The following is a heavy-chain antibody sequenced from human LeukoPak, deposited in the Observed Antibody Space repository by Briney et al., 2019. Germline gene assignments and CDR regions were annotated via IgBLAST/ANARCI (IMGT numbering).Heavy chain of an antibody. J-gene: IGHJ4*02. CDR2: IYYSGST. V-gene: IGHV4-31*03. CDR1: GGSISSGGYY. D-gene: IGHD6-19*01. Sequence: PSQTLSLTCTVSGGSISSGGYYWNWIRQHPGKGLEWIGYIYYSGSTYYNPSLKSRVTISVDTSKNQFSLKLSSVTAADTAVYYCARWSEAAAFDYWGQGTLVTVSS. CDR3: ARWSEAAAFDY.